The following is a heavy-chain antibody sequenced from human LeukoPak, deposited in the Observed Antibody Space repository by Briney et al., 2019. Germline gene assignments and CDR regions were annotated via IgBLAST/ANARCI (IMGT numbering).Heavy chain of an antibody. D-gene: IGHD2-15*01. V-gene: IGHV4-38-2*02. Sequence: SETLSLTCTVSGYSISSGYYWGWIRQPPGKGLEWIGSIHHSGSTYYNPSLKSRVTISIDTSKNQFSLKLTSVPAADTAVYYCAREGLGSGRGGDFDLWGRGTLVTVSS. J-gene: IGHJ2*01. CDR3: AREGLGSGRGGDFDL. CDR2: IHHSGST. CDR1: GYSISSGYY.